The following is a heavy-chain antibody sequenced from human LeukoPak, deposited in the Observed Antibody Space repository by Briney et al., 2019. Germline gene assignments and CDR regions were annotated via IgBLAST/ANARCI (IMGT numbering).Heavy chain of an antibody. CDR1: GFTFSSSG. V-gene: IGHV3-30*02. Sequence: PGGSLRLSCAASGFTFSSSGMHWVRQAPGKGLEWVAFIRYDGNNKYYADSVKGRFTISRDNSKNTLFLQMNSLRAEDTAVYYCAKDLTTVTTQGDYWGQGTLVTVSS. CDR2: IRYDGNNK. CDR3: AKDLTTVTTQGDY. J-gene: IGHJ4*02. D-gene: IGHD4-17*01.